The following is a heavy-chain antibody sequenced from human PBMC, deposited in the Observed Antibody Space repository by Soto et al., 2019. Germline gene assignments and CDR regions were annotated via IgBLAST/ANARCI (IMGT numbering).Heavy chain of an antibody. CDR1: GGSISSYY. CDR2: IYYSGST. D-gene: IGHD1-26*01. J-gene: IGHJ4*02. V-gene: IGHV4-59*08. CDR3: ARRWGRTFDY. Sequence: QVQLQESGSGLVKPSETLSLTCTVSGGSISSYYWSWIRQPPGKGLECIGYIYYSGSTNYNPSLKSRVTISVDTSKNQFSLKLSSVTAADTAVYYCARRWGRTFDYWGQGTLVTVSS.